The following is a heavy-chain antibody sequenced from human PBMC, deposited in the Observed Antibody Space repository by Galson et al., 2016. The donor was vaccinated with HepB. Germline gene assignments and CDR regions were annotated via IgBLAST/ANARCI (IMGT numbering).Heavy chain of an antibody. CDR2: INPKSGGT. J-gene: IGHJ4*02. D-gene: IGHD2-15*01. Sequence: SVKVSCKASGFTFTGYFINWVRQAPGQGLEWMGWINPKSGGTNYAPKFQGRVTMTRDASISTAYMEASTLRSDDTAVYYCVRDPRRMVEPVNFDYWGQGTLVTVSS. V-gene: IGHV1-2*02. CDR1: GFTFTGYF. CDR3: VRDPRRMVEPVNFDY.